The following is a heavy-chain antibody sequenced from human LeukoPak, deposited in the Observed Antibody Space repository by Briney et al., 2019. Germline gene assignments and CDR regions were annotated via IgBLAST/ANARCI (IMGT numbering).Heavy chain of an antibody. Sequence: GGSLRLSCAASGFTFSSYAMHWVRQAPGKGLEWVAVISYDGSNKYYADSVKGRFTISRDNSKNTLYLRMNSLRAEDTAVYYCARDPAVGVWSGFQYWGQGTLVTVSS. V-gene: IGHV3-30*04. CDR2: ISYDGSNK. CDR3: ARDPAVGVWSGFQY. D-gene: IGHD3-3*01. J-gene: IGHJ4*02. CDR1: GFTFSSYA.